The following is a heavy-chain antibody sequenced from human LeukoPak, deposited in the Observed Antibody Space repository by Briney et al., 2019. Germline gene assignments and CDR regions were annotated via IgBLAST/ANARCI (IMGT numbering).Heavy chain of an antibody. Sequence: GGSPRLSCAASGFTFSSYSMNWVRQAPGKGLEWVSSISSSSSYIYYADSVKGRFTISRDNAKNPLYLQMNSLRAEDTAVYYCALSYGSGSYDFDYWGQGTLVTVSS. CDR1: GFTFSSYS. V-gene: IGHV3-21*01. J-gene: IGHJ4*02. CDR3: ALSYGSGSYDFDY. CDR2: ISSSSSYI. D-gene: IGHD3-10*01.